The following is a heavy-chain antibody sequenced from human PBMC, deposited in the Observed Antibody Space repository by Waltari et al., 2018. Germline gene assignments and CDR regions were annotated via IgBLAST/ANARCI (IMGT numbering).Heavy chain of an antibody. V-gene: IGHV4-61*09. J-gene: IGHJ4*02. CDR2: IYTSGST. Sequence: QVQLQESGPGLVKPSQTLSLTCTVSGGSISSGSYYWSWIRQPAGKGLEWIGYIYTSGSTNYNPPLKSRVTISVDTSKNQFSLKLSSVTAADTAVYYCARDSRYSSSSGVGYWGQGTLVTVSS. CDR1: GGSISSGSYY. D-gene: IGHD6-6*01. CDR3: ARDSRYSSSSGVGY.